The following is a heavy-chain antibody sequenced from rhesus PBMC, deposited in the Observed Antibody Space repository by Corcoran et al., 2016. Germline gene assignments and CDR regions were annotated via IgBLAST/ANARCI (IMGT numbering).Heavy chain of an antibody. V-gene: IGHV4-127*01. Sequence: GQLQESGPGLGKPSETLSLTCSVSGYSLSSGYGGSWVRQPPGQGLEWIGYIGGVDGATTNNPSLKSRVTISKDSAKNQFSLKLSSVVAADTAVYYCVRHPEHANFEYRFPVWGAGVLVTVSS. J-gene: IGHJ5-1*01. CDR1: GYSLSSGYG. D-gene: IGHD4-17*01. CDR3: VRHPEHANFEYRFPV. CDR2: IGGVDGAT.